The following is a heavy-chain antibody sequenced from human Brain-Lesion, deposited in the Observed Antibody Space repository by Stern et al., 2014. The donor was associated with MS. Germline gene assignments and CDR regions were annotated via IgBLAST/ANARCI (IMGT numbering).Heavy chain of an antibody. Sequence: EVQLVESGGGLVQPGGSLRLSCAASGFTFSNSWMHWVRQGPGKGLVWVSRINRDGSTTTYADSVKGRFTISRDNAKNTLYLQMSSLRAEDTAVYYCTILSGPYDHWGQGTLVTVSS. CDR2: INRDGSTT. V-gene: IGHV3-74*02. J-gene: IGHJ4*02. D-gene: IGHD3-10*01. CDR1: GFTFSNSW. CDR3: TILSGPYDH.